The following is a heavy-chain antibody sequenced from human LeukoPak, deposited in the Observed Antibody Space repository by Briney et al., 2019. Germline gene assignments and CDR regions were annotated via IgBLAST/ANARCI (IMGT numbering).Heavy chain of an antibody. CDR1: GFTFSNYW. CDR3: TKALDF. V-gene: IGHV3-7*01. CDR2: IKQDGNEK. Sequence: PGGSLRLSCAASGFTFSNYWMNWVRQAPGKGLEWVANIKQDGNEKYYVDSVKGRFTISRDNAKNSLYLQMNSLRVEDTAVYYCTKALDFWGQGTLVTVSS. J-gene: IGHJ4*02.